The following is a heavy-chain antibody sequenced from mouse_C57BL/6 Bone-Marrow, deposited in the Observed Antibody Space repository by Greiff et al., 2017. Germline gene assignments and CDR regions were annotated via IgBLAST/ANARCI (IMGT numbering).Heavy chain of an antibody. D-gene: IGHD2-12*01. CDR1: GYTFTSYW. V-gene: IGHV1-55*01. J-gene: IGHJ1*03. Sequence: VQLQQPGAELVKPGASVKMSCKASGYTFTSYWITWVKQRPGQGLEWIGDIYPGSGSTNYNEKFKSKATLTVATSSSTASMQLSSLTSEDSAVYYCARPYCNYYWYFDVWGTGTTVTVSA. CDR3: ARPYCNYYWYFDV. CDR2: IYPGSGST.